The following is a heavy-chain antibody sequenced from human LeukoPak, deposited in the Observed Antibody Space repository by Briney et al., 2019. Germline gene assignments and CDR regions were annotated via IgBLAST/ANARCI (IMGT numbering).Heavy chain of an antibody. CDR1: GFTFSSYW. V-gene: IGHV3-7*01. Sequence: GGSLRLSCAASGFTFSSYWMSWVRQAPGKGLEWVANIKQDGSEKYYVDSVKGRFTISRDNAKNSLYLQMNSLRAEDTAVYYCARETHSYYDFWSGDSKGGHFDYWGQGTLVTVSS. D-gene: IGHD3-3*01. CDR3: ARETHSYYDFWSGDSKGGHFDY. CDR2: IKQDGSEK. J-gene: IGHJ4*02.